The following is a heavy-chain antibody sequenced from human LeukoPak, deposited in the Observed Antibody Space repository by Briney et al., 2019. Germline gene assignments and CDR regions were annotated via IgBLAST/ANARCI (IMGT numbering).Heavy chain of an antibody. CDR3: ARQGYYYDSSGYYPFGAFDI. CDR2: IYYSGST. J-gene: IGHJ3*02. V-gene: IGHV4-39*01. Sequence: SETLSLTCTVSGGSISSSSYYWGWIRQPPGKGLEWIGSIYYSGSTYYNPSLKSRVTISVDTSKNQFSLKLSSATAADTAVYYCARQGYYYDSSGYYPFGAFDIWGQGTMVTVSS. CDR1: GGSISSSSYY. D-gene: IGHD3-22*01.